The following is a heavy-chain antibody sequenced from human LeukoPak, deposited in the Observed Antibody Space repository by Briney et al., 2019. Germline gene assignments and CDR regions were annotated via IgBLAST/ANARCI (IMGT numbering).Heavy chain of an antibody. J-gene: IGHJ3*02. CDR3: AIGYNYGSHAFDI. V-gene: IGHV1-18*01. Sequence: ASVKVSCKASGYTFISYGISWVRQAPGQGLQWMGWISAYNGNTNYAQKLQDRVTMTTDTSTSTAYMELRSLRSDDTVVYYCAIGYNYGSHAFDIWGQGTMVTVSS. CDR1: GYTFISYG. D-gene: IGHD5-18*01. CDR2: ISAYNGNT.